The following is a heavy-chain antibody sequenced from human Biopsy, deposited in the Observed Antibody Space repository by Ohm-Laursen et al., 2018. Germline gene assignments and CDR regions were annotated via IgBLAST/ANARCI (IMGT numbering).Heavy chain of an antibody. D-gene: IGHD6-25*01. V-gene: IGHV1-18*01. CDR3: ARIAAAGWDDY. CDR2: ISGYNGNT. Sequence: ASVKDSCKASGYKFTSYGMSWVRQAPGQGFEWMGRISGYNGNTNYAQKFQGRITMTIDAATSTGYMDLRSLKSDDTAVYYCARIAAAGWDDYWGQGTLVTVSS. CDR1: GYKFTSYG. J-gene: IGHJ4*02.